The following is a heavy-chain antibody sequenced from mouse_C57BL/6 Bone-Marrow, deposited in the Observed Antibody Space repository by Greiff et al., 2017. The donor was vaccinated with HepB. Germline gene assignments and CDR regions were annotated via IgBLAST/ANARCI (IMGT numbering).Heavy chain of an antibody. CDR1: GFNIKDDY. V-gene: IGHV14-4*01. CDR3: TTDGRSWGDY. D-gene: IGHD1-1*01. Sequence: VQLKESGAELVRPGASVKLSCTASGFNIKDDYMHWVKQRPEQGLEWIGWIDPENGDTEYASKFQGKATITADTSSNTAYLQLSSLTSEDTAVYYCTTDGRSWGDYWGQGTSVTVSS. CDR2: IDPENGDT. J-gene: IGHJ4*01.